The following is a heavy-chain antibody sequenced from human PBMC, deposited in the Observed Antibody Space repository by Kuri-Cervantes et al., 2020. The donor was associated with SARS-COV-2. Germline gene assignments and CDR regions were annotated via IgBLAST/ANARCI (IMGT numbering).Heavy chain of an antibody. CDR2: IYPGDPDT. Sequence: GGSLRLSCKGSGYSFTSYWIGWVRQMPGKGLEWMGIIYPGDPDTRYSPSFQGQVTISADKSISTAYLQWSSLKASDTAMYYCARSGGYSSSWYGYWGQGTLVTVSS. D-gene: IGHD6-13*01. CDR3: ARSGGYSSSWYGY. J-gene: IGHJ4*02. V-gene: IGHV5-51*01. CDR1: GYSFTSYW.